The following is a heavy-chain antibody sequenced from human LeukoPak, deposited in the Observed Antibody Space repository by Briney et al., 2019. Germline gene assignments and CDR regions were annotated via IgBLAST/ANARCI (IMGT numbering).Heavy chain of an antibody. D-gene: IGHD5-12*01. CDR1: GFTFSDYY. CDR2: ISNSGSTI. CDR3: VRDGGVSGYDLLDY. V-gene: IGHV3-11*04. J-gene: IGHJ4*02. Sequence: GGSLRLSCAASGFTFSDYYMTWIRQAPGKGLEWVSYISNSGSTIYYADSVKGRFTISRDNAKNSLSLQMNSLRAEDTAVYYCVRDGGVSGYDLLDYWGQGTLVTVS.